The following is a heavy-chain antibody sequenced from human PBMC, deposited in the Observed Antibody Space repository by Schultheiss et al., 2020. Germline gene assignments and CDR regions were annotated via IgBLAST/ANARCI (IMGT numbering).Heavy chain of an antibody. CDR1: GFTFSSYA. J-gene: IGHJ4*02. Sequence: GGSLRLSCAASGFTFSSYAMSWVRQAPGKGLEWVSAISGSGGSTYYADSVKGRFTISRDNSKNTLYLQMNSLRAEDTAVYYCAKAAGYCSGGSCYHGDYWGQGTLVTGYS. V-gene: IGHV3-23*01. CDR2: ISGSGGST. D-gene: IGHD2-15*01. CDR3: AKAAGYCSGGSCYHGDY.